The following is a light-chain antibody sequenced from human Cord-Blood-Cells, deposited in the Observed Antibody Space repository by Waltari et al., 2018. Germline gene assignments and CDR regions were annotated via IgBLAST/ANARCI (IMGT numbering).Light chain of an antibody. V-gene: IGKV3-11*01. CDR2: DAS. CDR1: QSVSSY. J-gene: IGKJ4*01. CDR3: QQRSNWLT. Sequence: EIVLKQSPATLSLSPGERATLSCRASQSVSSYLAWYKQKPGQAPRLLIYDASNRATGIPARFSGSGSGTDFTLTISSLEPEDFAVYYCQQRSNWLTFGGGTKVEIK.